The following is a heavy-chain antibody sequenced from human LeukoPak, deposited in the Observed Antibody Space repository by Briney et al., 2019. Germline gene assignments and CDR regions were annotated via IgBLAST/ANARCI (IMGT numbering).Heavy chain of an antibody. CDR3: ASYCSGGSCYRRDYYYYMDV. CDR2: IYSGGST. V-gene: IGHV3-53*01. Sequence: PGRSLRLSCAASGFTVSSNYMSWVRQAPGKGLEWVSVIYSGGSTYYADSVKGRFTFSRDNSKNTLYLQMNSLRAEDTAVYYCASYCSGGSCYRRDYYYYMDVWGKGATVTVSS. D-gene: IGHD2-15*01. J-gene: IGHJ6*03. CDR1: GFTVSSNY.